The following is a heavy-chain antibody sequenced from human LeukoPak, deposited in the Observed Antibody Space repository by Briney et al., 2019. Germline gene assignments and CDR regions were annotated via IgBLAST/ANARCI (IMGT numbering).Heavy chain of an antibody. D-gene: IGHD3-22*01. Sequence: SGTLSLTCAVSGGSISSSNWWSWVRQPPGKGLEWIGEIYHSGSTNYNPSLKSRVTISVDKSKNQFSLKLSSVTAADTAVYYCARLAHYYDSSGYGTAGFDPWGQGTLVTVSS. J-gene: IGHJ5*02. CDR3: ARLAHYYDSSGYGTAGFDP. CDR1: GGSISSSNW. V-gene: IGHV4-4*02. CDR2: IYHSGST.